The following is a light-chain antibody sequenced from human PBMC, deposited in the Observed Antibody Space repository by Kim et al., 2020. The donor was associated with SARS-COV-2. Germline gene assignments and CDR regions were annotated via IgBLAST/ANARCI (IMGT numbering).Light chain of an antibody. Sequence: GKTVNISCTRSSGSIASNYVQWYQQRPGSSPTTVIYEDNQRPSGVPDRFSGSIDSSSNSASLTISGLKTEDEADDYCQSYDSSLWVFGGGTKLTVL. J-gene: IGLJ3*02. V-gene: IGLV6-57*01. CDR3: QSYDSSLWV. CDR2: EDN. CDR1: SGSIASNY.